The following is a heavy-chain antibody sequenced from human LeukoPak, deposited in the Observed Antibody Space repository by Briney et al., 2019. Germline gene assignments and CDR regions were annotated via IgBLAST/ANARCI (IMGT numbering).Heavy chain of an antibody. CDR3: ARDQMYSTVWDH. Sequence: SQTLSLTCTVSGGSISSGDYYWSWIRQPPGKGLEWIGYIYYSGSTFYNPSLKSRVTISVDTSKNQFSLKLRSATVADTAVYDCARDQMYSTVWDHWGQGTLVTVSS. CDR1: GGSISSGDYY. J-gene: IGHJ4*02. D-gene: IGHD6-19*01. V-gene: IGHV4-30-4*08. CDR2: IYYSGST.